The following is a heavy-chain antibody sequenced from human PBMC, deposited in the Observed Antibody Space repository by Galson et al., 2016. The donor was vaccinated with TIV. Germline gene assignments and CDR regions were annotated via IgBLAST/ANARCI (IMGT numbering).Heavy chain of an antibody. CDR2: INPKTGAT. J-gene: IGHJ3*01. V-gene: IGHV1-2*02. D-gene: IGHD3-10*01. CDR3: ARSDSYYKYALDV. Sequence: SVKVPCKASGYSFTGYFMHWVRQAPGQGLEWMGWINPKTGATTYAQEFQGRITMTRDTSAGTVYMDLNRLQSDDTAVYYCARSDSYYKYALDVWGQGTTVTVSS. CDR1: GYSFTGYF.